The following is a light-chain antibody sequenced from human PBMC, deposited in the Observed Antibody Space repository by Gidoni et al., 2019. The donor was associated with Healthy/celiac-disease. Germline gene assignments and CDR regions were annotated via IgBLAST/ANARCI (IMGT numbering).Light chain of an antibody. CDR2: EIN. V-gene: IGLV2-8*01. J-gene: IGLJ1*01. Sequence: QSALTQPPSASGPPGQSVTVSCTGTSSDVGGFNSVPWFQQHPGKAPKLLISEINKRSSGVPDRFSGSKSGNTASLTVSGLQADDEAHYFCSSYAGNENFVFGTGTKITV. CDR1: SSDVGGFNS. CDR3: SSYAGNENFV.